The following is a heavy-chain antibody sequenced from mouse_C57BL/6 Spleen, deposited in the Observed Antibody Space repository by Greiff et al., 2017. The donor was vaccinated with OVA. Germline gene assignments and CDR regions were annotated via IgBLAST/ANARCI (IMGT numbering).Heavy chain of an antibody. CDR1: GYAFSSYW. Sequence: QVQLKQSGAELVKPGASVKISCKASGYAFSSYWMNWVKQRPGKGLEWIGQIYPGDGDTNYNGKFKGKATLTADKSSSTAYMQLSSLTSEDSAVYFCARDFDYYGSSTGWFAYWGQGTLVTVSA. V-gene: IGHV1-80*01. CDR2: IYPGDGDT. CDR3: ARDFDYYGSSTGWFAY. D-gene: IGHD1-1*01. J-gene: IGHJ3*01.